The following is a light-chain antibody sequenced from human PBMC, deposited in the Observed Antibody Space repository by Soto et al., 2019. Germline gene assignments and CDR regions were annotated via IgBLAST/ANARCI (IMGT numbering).Light chain of an antibody. V-gene: IGLV1-44*01. CDR3: AAWDDSLNGVV. Sequence: QSVLTQPPSASGTPGQRVTISCSGSSSNIGSNTVNWYQQLPGTAPKLLIYSXIXRXSGVPDRFSGSKYGTSASLAISGLXXXXXXXXXCAAWDDSLNGVVFGGGTKLTVL. CDR1: SSNIGSNT. CDR2: SXI. J-gene: IGLJ2*01.